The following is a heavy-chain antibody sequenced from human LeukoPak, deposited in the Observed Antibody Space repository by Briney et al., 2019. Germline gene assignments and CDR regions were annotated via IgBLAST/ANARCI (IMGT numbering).Heavy chain of an antibody. CDR3: AREDSGSYYFDY. V-gene: IGHV3-33*08. J-gene: IGHJ4*02. Sequence: GGSLRLSCAASGFTFSSYGVHWVRQAPGKGLEWVAVIWYDGSNKYYADPVKGRFTISRDNSKNTLYLQMNSLRAEDTAVYCCAREDSGSYYFDYWGQGTLVTVSS. D-gene: IGHD1-26*01. CDR1: GFTFSSYG. CDR2: IWYDGSNK.